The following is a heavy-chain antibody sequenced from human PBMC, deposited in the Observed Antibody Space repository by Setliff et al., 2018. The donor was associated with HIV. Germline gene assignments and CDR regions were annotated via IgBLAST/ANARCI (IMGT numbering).Heavy chain of an antibody. D-gene: IGHD2-8*01. CDR1: GYSLSTYA. Sequence: ASVKVSCKASGYSLSTYAISWVRQAPGQGLEWMGWIDSNNGNRNFAQKFRGRVNMTTDISTNTAYMEVRSLSFDDTAVYYFVRLTADRTNYYYYMDVWGKGTTVTVS. CDR3: VRLTADRTNYYYYMDV. J-gene: IGHJ6*03. V-gene: IGHV1-18*01. CDR2: IDSNNGNR.